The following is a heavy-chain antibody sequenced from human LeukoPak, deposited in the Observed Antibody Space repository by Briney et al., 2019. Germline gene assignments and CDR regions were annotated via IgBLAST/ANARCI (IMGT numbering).Heavy chain of an antibody. V-gene: IGHV1-2*06. CDR3: ARGGEYFGLDV. D-gene: IGHD2/OR15-2a*01. Sequence: ASVTVSCTASGYTFTGHYIHWVRQAPGQGLEWMGRITPNGGGTIYAQKFQGRVTMTRDTSISTAYMELGRLGSDDTAVYFCARGGEYFGLDVWGQGTTVTVSS. CDR1: GYTFTGHY. CDR2: ITPNGGGT. J-gene: IGHJ6*02.